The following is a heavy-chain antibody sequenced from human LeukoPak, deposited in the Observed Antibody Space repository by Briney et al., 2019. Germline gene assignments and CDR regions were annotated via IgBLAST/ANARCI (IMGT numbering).Heavy chain of an antibody. V-gene: IGHV3-33*01. D-gene: IGHD1-14*01. Sequence: PGGSLRLSCAASGFTFSSFGMHWVRQAPGKGLEWVALIWYDGSNKYYADSVKGRFTISRDNSKNTLYLQMNSLRAEDTAVYYCARDLSGGDAFDIWGQGTMVTVSS. CDR1: GFTFSSFG. CDR2: IWYDGSNK. J-gene: IGHJ3*02. CDR3: ARDLSGGDAFDI.